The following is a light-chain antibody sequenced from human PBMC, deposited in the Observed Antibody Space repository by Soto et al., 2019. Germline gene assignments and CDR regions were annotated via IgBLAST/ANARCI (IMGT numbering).Light chain of an antibody. CDR2: GAS. Sequence: ERVMTQSPGTLSVSPGERATVSCRASQSVGSNLAWYQQKPGQAPRLLIYGASTRATGIPVRFSGSGSGTEFTLTIDSLQSEDFAVYYCQQYNNWPRTFSQGTKVDI. CDR3: QQYNNWPRT. J-gene: IGKJ1*01. V-gene: IGKV3-15*01. CDR1: QSVGSN.